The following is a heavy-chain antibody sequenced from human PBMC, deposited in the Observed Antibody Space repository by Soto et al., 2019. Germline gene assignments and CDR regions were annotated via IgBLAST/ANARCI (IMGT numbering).Heavy chain of an antibody. CDR3: VRPDIPSRSSGYDYPFDF. J-gene: IGHJ4*02. D-gene: IGHD3-22*01. CDR1: GFTFSSYA. CDR2: ISYDGSNK. Sequence: GGSLRLSCAASGFTFSSYAMHWVRQAPGKGLEWVAVISYDGSNKYYADSVKGRFTISRDKSISTAYPRWSSLKASDTAIYYCVRPDIPSRSSGYDYPFDFWGQGTQVTVSS. V-gene: IGHV3-30-3*01.